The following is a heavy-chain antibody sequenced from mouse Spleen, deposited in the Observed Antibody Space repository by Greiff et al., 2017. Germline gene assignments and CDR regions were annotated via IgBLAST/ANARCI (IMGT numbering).Heavy chain of an antibody. CDR1: GFTFSDYY. CDR2: INYDGSST. D-gene: IGHD1-1*01. Sequence: EVQLQESEGGLVQPGSSMKLSCTASGFTFSDYYMAWVRQVPEKGLEWVANINYDGSSTYYLDSLKSRFIISRDNAKNILYLQMSSLKSEDTATYYCARYGSDYAMDYWGQGTSVTVSS. CDR3: ARYGSDYAMDY. V-gene: IGHV5-16*01. J-gene: IGHJ4*01.